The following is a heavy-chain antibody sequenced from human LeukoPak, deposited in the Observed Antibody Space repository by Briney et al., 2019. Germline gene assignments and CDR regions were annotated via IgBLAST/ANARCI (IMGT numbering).Heavy chain of an antibody. CDR3: AKSFRANSGSYLNYYYYYMDV. D-gene: IGHD1-26*01. J-gene: IGHJ6*03. CDR2: IKQDGSEK. V-gene: IGHV3-7*01. CDR1: GFTFSSYW. Sequence: PGGSLRLSCAASGFTFSSYWMSWVRQAPGKGLEWVANIKQDGSEKYYVDSVKGRFTISRDNAKNSLYLQMNSLRAEDTAVYYCAKSFRANSGSYLNYYYYYMDVWGKGTTVTVSS.